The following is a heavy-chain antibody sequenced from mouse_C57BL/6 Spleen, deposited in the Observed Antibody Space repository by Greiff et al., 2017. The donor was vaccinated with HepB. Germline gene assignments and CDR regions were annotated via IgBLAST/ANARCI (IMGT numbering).Heavy chain of an antibody. CDR2: IRNKANGYTT. CDR1: GFTFTDYY. V-gene: IGHV7-3*01. Sequence: DVMLVESGGGLVQPGGSLSLSCAASGFTFTDYYMSWVRQPPGKALEWLGFIRNKANGYTTEYSASVKDRFTISRDNSPSILYLQMNALRAEASATYDCARYKDDGYSSYAMDYWGQGTSVTVSS. CDR3: ARYKDDGYSSYAMDY. J-gene: IGHJ4*01. D-gene: IGHD2-3*01.